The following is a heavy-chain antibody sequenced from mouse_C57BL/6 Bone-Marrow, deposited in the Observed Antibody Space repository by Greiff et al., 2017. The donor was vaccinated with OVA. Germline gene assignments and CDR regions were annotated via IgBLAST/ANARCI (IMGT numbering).Heavy chain of an antibody. J-gene: IGHJ4*01. CDR2: INSDGGST. CDR1: EYEFPSHD. CDR3: ARRPRTTGAMDY. D-gene: IGHD1-1*01. V-gene: IGHV5-2*01. Sequence: EVKLVESGGGLVQPGESLKLSCESNEYEFPSHDMSWVRKTPEKRLELVAAINSDGGSTYYPDTMERRFIISRDNTKKTLYLQMSSLRSEDAALYYCARRPRTTGAMDYWGQGTSVTVSS.